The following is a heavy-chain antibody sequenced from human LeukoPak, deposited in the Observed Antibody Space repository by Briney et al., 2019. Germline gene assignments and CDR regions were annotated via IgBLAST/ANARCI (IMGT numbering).Heavy chain of an antibody. CDR1: GGSISTYY. CDR3: AREAYYDILTGYSAHAFDI. CDR2: VYYSGST. V-gene: IGHV4-59*12. J-gene: IGHJ3*02. D-gene: IGHD3-9*01. Sequence: PSETLSLTCTVSGGSISTYYWSWIRQPPGKGLEWIGYVYYSGSTNYNPSLKSRVTISVDTSKNQFSLKLSSVTAADTAVYYCAREAYYDILTGYSAHAFDIWGQGTMVTVSS.